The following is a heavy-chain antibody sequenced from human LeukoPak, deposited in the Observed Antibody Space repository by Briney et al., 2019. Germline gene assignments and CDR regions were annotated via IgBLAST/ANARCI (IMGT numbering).Heavy chain of an antibody. J-gene: IGHJ4*02. CDR3: ARVSGSTSWYADY. CDR1: EFTVSTHY. D-gene: IGHD6-13*01. Sequence: PGGSLRLSCAASEFTVSTHYMSWVRQASGTGLEWVSVIYTGGGTYYADSVKGRFTISRDNSKNTLYLQMNSLRAEDTAVYYCARVSGSTSWYADYWGQGTLVTVSS. CDR2: IYTGGGT. V-gene: IGHV3-53*01.